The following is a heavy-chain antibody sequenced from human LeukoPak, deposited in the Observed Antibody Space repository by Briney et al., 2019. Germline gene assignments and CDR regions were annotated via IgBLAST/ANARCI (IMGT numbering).Heavy chain of an antibody. V-gene: IGHV3-23*01. CDR2: ISGSGGST. D-gene: IGHD3-22*01. Sequence: GGSLRLSCAASGFTFSSYAMSWVRQAPGKGLEWVSAISGSGGSTYYADAVKGRFTISRDNSKNTLYLQMNSLRAEDTAVYYCAKDHDSSGYYYVLITYFDYWGQGTLVTISS. J-gene: IGHJ4*02. CDR3: AKDHDSSGYYYVLITYFDY. CDR1: GFTFSSYA.